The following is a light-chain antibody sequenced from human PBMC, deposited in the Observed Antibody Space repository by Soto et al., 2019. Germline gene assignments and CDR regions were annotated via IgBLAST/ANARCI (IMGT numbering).Light chain of an antibody. Sequence: DIVLTQSPGTLSLSPGERVTLSCRASQIVTSDYLAWYHQAPGQAPRLLIYGAFNRATGISDGFSGSGSGTDFTLSIRKLETGDFGVYFCHQYGKSPRTFGQGTKVDIK. CDR3: HQYGKSPRT. CDR2: GAF. V-gene: IGKV3-20*01. CDR1: QIVTSDY. J-gene: IGKJ1*01.